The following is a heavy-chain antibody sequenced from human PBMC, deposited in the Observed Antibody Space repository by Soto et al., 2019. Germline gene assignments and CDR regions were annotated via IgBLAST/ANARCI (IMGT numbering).Heavy chain of an antibody. CDR3: AKDREGSRNWVPFGY. Sequence: EVQLLESGGGLVQPGGSLRLSFAASGFTFSNYAMSWVRQAPGKGLEWVSGISGSGGSTYYADSVKGRFTISRDNSKNTLYLQMNSLGADDTAVYYCAKDREGSRNWVPFGYWGQGTLVTVSS. CDR1: GFTFSNYA. V-gene: IGHV3-23*01. J-gene: IGHJ4*02. CDR2: ISGSGGST. D-gene: IGHD7-27*01.